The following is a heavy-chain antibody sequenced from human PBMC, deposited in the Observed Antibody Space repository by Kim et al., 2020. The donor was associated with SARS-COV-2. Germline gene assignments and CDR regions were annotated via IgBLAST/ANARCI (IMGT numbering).Heavy chain of an antibody. J-gene: IGHJ5*02. CDR1: GFTFGDYA. Sequence: GGSLRLSCTASGFTFGDYAMSWVRQAPGKGLEWVGFIRSKAYGGTTEYAASVKGRFTISRDDSKSIAYLQMNSLKTEDTAVYYCTRAPHIYGVTAYWFDPWGQGTLVTVSS. D-gene: IGHD4-17*01. CDR3: TRAPHIYGVTAYWFDP. V-gene: IGHV3-49*04. CDR2: IRSKAYGGTT.